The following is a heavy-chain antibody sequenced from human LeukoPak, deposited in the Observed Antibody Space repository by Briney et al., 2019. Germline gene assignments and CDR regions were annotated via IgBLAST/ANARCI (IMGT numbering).Heavy chain of an antibody. Sequence: SETLSLTCAVYGGSFSGYYWSWLRQPPGKGLEGIGEINHSGSTNYNPSLKSRVTISVDTSKNQFSLKLSSVTAADTAVYYCASKAYKKAAAGTDYYYYMDVWGKGTTVTVSS. V-gene: IGHV4-34*01. CDR3: ASKAYKKAAAGTDYYYYMDV. D-gene: IGHD6-13*01. J-gene: IGHJ6*03. CDR1: GGSFSGYY. CDR2: INHSGST.